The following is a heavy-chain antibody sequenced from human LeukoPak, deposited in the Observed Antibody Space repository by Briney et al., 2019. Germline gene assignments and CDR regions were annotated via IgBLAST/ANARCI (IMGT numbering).Heavy chain of an antibody. CDR1: GFTFSSYW. CDR3: AREFTIFGVVEDYYGMDV. Sequence: GGSLRLSCAASGFTFSSYWMSWVRQTPGKGLEWVANIKQDGSEKYYVDSVKGRFTISRDNAKNSLYLQMNSLRAEDTAVYYFAREFTIFGVVEDYYGMDVWGQGTTVTVSS. V-gene: IGHV3-7*03. J-gene: IGHJ6*02. D-gene: IGHD3-3*01. CDR2: IKQDGSEK.